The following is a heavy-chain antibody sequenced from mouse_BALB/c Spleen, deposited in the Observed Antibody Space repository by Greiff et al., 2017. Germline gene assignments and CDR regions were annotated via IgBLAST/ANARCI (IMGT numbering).Heavy chain of an antibody. V-gene: IGHV5-6-5*01. CDR2: ISSGGST. D-gene: IGHD2-14*01. Sequence: DVKLVESGGGLVKPGGSLKLSCAASGFTFSSYAMSWVRQTPEKRLEWVASISSGGSTYYPDSVKGRFTISRDNARNILYLQMSSLRSEDTAMYYCARTGYYRYPYYFDYWGQGTTLTVSS. CDR1: GFTFSSYA. J-gene: IGHJ2*01. CDR3: ARTGYYRYPYYFDY.